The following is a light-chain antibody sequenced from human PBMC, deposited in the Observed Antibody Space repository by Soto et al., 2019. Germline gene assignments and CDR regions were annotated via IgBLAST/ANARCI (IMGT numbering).Light chain of an antibody. CDR3: SSFTTSDTYV. CDR1: SSDVGGYNY. CDR2: DVT. J-gene: IGLJ1*01. V-gene: IGLV2-14*03. Sequence: QSALTQPASVSGSPGQSIAISCTGTSSDVGGYNYVCWYQQHPGKAPKLLIYDVTNRPSGISDRFSGSKSGNTASLPISGLQAEDEADYYCSSFTTSDTYVFGSGTKVTVL.